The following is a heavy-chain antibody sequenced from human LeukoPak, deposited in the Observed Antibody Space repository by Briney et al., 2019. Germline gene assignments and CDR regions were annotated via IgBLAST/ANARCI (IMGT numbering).Heavy chain of an antibody. CDR2: ISYDGSNK. Sequence: GGSLRLSCAASGFTFSSYAMHWVRQAPGKGLEWVAVISYDGSNKYYADSVKGRFTISRDNSKNTLYLQMNSLRAEDTAVYYCARLRRYFDWYDAFDIWGQGTTVTVSS. CDR3: ARLRRYFDWYDAFDI. CDR1: GFTFSSYA. D-gene: IGHD3-9*01. V-gene: IGHV3-30*01. J-gene: IGHJ3*02.